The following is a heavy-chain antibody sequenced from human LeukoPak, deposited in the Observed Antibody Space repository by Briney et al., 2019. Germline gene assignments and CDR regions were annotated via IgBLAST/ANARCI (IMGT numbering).Heavy chain of an antibody. CDR2: ISGSGGST. CDR1: GFTFSCYA. D-gene: IGHD2-8*01. V-gene: IGHV3-23*01. Sequence: QAGGSLRLSWAASGFTFSCYAMSWVRQAPGKGLEWVSGISGSGGSTYYADSVKGRFTISRDNSKNTLYLQMNSLRAEDTAVYYCAKDVGSCMNGVCYGLPLDYWGQGTLVTVSS. CDR3: AKDVGSCMNGVCYGLPLDY. J-gene: IGHJ4*02.